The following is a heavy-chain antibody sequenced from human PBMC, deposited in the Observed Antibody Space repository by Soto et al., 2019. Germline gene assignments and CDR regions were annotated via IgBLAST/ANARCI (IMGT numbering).Heavy chain of an antibody. CDR3: ARGRRGGYDSHAFDI. Sequence: SETLSLTCAVYGGSFSGYYWSWIRQPPGKGLEWIGEINHSGSTNYNPSLKSRVTISVDTSKNQFSLKLSSVAAADTAVYYCARGRRGGYDSHAFDIWGQGTMVTVSS. CDR2: INHSGST. CDR1: GGSFSGYY. V-gene: IGHV4-34*01. J-gene: IGHJ3*02. D-gene: IGHD5-12*01.